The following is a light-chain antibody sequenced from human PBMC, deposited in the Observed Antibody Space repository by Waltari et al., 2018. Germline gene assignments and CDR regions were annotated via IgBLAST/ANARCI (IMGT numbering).Light chain of an antibody. CDR1: QSVRSN. J-gene: IGKJ4*01. Sequence: EIVMTQFPATLSVSPGERATLSCRASQSVRSNLAWYQQKPGQAPRLLIYAASTRATGNPASFSGSGAGTEFTLTISSLQSEDFAVYYCQQYNNWPLTFGGGTKVEIK. CDR3: QQYNNWPLT. CDR2: AAS. V-gene: IGKV3-15*01.